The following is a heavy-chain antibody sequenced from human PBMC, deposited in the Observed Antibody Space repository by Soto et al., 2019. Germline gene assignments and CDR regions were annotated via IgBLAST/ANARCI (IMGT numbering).Heavy chain of an antibody. CDR1: GFTFNIYA. J-gene: IGHJ4*02. V-gene: IGHV3-23*01. D-gene: IGHD6-6*01. CDR2: IGAGGGTT. CDR3: AKSAGRLSIAAQRYFDY. Sequence: EVQLLESGGGLVQPGGSLRLSCAASGFTFNIYAMSWVRQAPGKGLEWVSSIGAGGGTTYYADSVKGRFTISSDNSKSTLYLQMNSLRDDDTAVYYCAKSAGRLSIAAQRYFDYWGQGTLVTVSS.